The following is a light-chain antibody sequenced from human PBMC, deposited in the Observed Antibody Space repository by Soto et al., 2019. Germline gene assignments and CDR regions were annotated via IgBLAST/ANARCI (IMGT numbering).Light chain of an antibody. J-gene: IGKJ1*01. CDR3: QQYNTWPT. CDR1: QSVSSN. CDR2: GAS. Sequence: EIVMTQSPATLSVSPGERATLSCRASQSVSSNLAWYQQKPGQAPRFLIYGASTRATGIPARFSGSGSGTEFTLTISSLQSEDFAVYYCQQYNTWPTFGQGTKVEIK. V-gene: IGKV3-15*01.